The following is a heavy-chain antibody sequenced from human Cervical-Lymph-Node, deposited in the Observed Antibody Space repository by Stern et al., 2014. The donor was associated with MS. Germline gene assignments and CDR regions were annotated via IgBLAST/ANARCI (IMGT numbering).Heavy chain of an antibody. D-gene: IGHD6-19*01. CDR3: ARMDGWYAGGFYY. J-gene: IGHJ4*02. CDR2: IDWDDDK. V-gene: IGHV2-70*11. Sequence: SGPALVQPTQTLTLTCTFSGFSLSTSGMCLSWIRPPPGKALEGLGRIDWDDDKYYSTSLKTRLTISKDTSKNQVVLTMTNMDPVDTATYYCARMDGWYAGGFYYWGQGTLVTVSS. CDR1: GFSLSTSGMC.